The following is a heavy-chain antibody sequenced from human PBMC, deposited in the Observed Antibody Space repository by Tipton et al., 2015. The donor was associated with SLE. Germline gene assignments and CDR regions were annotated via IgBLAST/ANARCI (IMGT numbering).Heavy chain of an antibody. CDR2: IYYSGST. Sequence: TLYLTCTVSGGSISSYYWSWIRQPPGKGLEWIGYIYYSGSTYYNPSLKSRVTISVDTSKNQFSLKLSSVTAADTAVYYCARGKREVRGVPMNCAFDIWGQGTMVTVSS. V-gene: IGHV4-59*12. D-gene: IGHD3-10*01. J-gene: IGHJ3*02. CDR1: GGSISSYY. CDR3: ARGKREVRGVPMNCAFDI.